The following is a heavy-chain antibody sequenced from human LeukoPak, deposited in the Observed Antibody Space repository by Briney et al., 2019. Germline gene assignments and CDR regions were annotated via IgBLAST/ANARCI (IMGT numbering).Heavy chain of an antibody. V-gene: IGHV3-21*01. CDR3: ARVPVSGEYGGNSYYFDY. CDR1: GFTFSNYS. Sequence: GGSLRLSCAASGFTFSNYSMNWVRQAPGKGLEWVSSISSSSSYIYYADSVKGRFTISRDNAKNSLYLQMNSLRAEDTAVYYCARVPVSGEYGGNSYYFDYWGQGTLVTVSS. D-gene: IGHD4-23*01. CDR2: ISSSSSYI. J-gene: IGHJ4*02.